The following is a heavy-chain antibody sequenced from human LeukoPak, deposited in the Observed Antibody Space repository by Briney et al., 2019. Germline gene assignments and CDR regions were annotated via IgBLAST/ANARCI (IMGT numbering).Heavy chain of an antibody. V-gene: IGHV3-21*01. CDR2: ISSSSSYI. CDR3: ARDGDYYDILTGYYVRFFDY. J-gene: IGHJ4*02. CDR1: GFTFSSYS. Sequence: GGSLRLSCAASGFTFSSYSMNWVRQAPGKGLEWVSSISSSSSYIYYADSVKGRFTISRDNAKNSLYLQMNSLRAEDTAVYYCARDGDYYDILTGYYVRFFDYWGQGTLVTVAS. D-gene: IGHD3-9*01.